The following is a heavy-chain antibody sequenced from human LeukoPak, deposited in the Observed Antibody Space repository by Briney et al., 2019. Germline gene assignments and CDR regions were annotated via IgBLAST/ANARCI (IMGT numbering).Heavy chain of an antibody. CDR2: INPSGGST. CDR3: ARDIMVMTYYYYYGMDV. D-gene: IGHD2-21*02. CDR1: GYTFTSYY. Sequence: GASVKVSCKASGYTFTSYYMHWVRQAPGQGLEWMGIINPSGGSTTYAQKFQGRVTMTRDTSTSTVYMELSSLRSEDTAVYYCARDIMVMTYYYYYGMDVWGQGTTVTVPS. J-gene: IGHJ6*02. V-gene: IGHV1-46*01.